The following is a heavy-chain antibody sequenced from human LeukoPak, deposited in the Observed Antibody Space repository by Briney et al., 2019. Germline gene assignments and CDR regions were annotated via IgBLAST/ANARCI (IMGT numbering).Heavy chain of an antibody. J-gene: IGHJ4*02. Sequence: SETLSLTCAVYGGSFSGYYWSWIRQPPGKGLEWIGEINHSGSTNYNPSLKSRVTISVDTSKSQFSLKLSSVTAADTAVYYCARRSSSWYRYFDYWGQGTLVTVSS. CDR1: GGSFSGYY. CDR2: INHSGST. D-gene: IGHD6-13*01. V-gene: IGHV4-34*01. CDR3: ARRSSSWYRYFDY.